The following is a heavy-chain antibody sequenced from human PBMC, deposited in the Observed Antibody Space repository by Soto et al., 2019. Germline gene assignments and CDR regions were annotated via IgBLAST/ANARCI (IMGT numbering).Heavy chain of an antibody. CDR3: ARVNPPYP. Sequence: EVQLVESGGGLIQPGGSLRLSCAASGFTVSSNFMSWVRQAPGKGLEWVSILHSDGSTDYADSVKGRFTISRDNSENTVYLQMNSLGAEDTAIFYCARVNPPYPWGQGTLVTVSS. J-gene: IGHJ5*02. CDR2: LHSDGST. V-gene: IGHV3-53*01. CDR1: GFTVSSNF.